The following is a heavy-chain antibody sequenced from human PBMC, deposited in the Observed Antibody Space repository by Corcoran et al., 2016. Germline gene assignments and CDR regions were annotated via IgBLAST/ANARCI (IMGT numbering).Heavy chain of an antibody. CDR3: AGGPYDYVWGSYRPLAWFDP. D-gene: IGHD3-16*02. J-gene: IGHJ5*02. V-gene: IGHV3-48*02. Sequence: EVQLVESGGGLVQPGGSLRLSCAASGFTFSSYSMNWVRQAPGKGLEWVSYISSSSSTIYYADSVKGRFTISRDNAKNSLYLQMNSLRDEDTAVYYCAGGPYDYVWGSYRPLAWFDPWGQGTLVTVSS. CDR1: GFTFSSYS. CDR2: ISSSSSTI.